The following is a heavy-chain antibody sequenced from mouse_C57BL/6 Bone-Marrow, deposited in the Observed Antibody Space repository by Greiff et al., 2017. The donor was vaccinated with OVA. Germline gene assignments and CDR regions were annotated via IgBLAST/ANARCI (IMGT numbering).Heavy chain of an antibody. V-gene: IGHV1-61*01. CDR1: GYTFTSYW. J-gene: IGHJ2*01. CDR2: IYPSDSET. CDR3: ARGYYGSSYSYYFDY. Sequence: VQLQQPGAELVRPGSSVKLSCKASGYTFTSYWMDWVKQRPGQGLEWIGNIYPSDSETPYNQKFKDKATLTVDKSSSTAYMQLSSLTSEDSAVYYCARGYYGSSYSYYFDYWGQGTTLTVSS. D-gene: IGHD1-1*01.